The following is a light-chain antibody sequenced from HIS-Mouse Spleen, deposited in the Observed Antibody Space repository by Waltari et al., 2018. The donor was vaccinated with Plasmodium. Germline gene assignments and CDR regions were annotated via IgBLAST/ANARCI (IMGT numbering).Light chain of an antibody. J-gene: IGKJ4*01. CDR2: AAS. V-gene: IGKV1-8*01. CDR1: QGISSY. Sequence: ALRMTQSPSSFSASTGDRVTITCRTNQGISSYLAWYQQNPAKAPKLLIYAASTLQSGVPSRFSGSGSGTDFTLTISCLQSEDFATYYCQQYYSYPLTFGGGTKVEIK. CDR3: QQYYSYPLT.